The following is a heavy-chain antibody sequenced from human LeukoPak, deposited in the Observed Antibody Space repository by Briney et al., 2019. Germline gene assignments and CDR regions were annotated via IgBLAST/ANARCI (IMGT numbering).Heavy chain of an antibody. CDR1: GYTFSDYY. CDR2: INPNSGVT. Sequence: ASVKVFCKASGYTFSDYYMHWVRQAPGHGLEWMGWINPNSGVTSYSQKFQGRVSMTRDRSISTVYLQLSRLRSADTAVYYCARETTYSYNFFAIDYWGQGTLVTVSS. V-gene: IGHV1-2*02. J-gene: IGHJ4*02. CDR3: ARETTYSYNFFAIDY. D-gene: IGHD5-18*01.